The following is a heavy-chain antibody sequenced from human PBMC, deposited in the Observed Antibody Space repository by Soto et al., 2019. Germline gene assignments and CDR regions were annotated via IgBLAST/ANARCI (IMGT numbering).Heavy chain of an antibody. J-gene: IGHJ4*02. CDR3: ARAVVRGVTHYYFDY. Sequence: SETLSLTCTVSGGSISSGDYYWSWIRQPPGKGLEWIGYIYYSASTYYNPSLKSRVTISVYTSKNQFSLKLSSVTAAGTAVYYCARAVVRGVTHYYFDYWGQGTLVTVSS. D-gene: IGHD3-10*01. CDR1: GGSISSGDYY. V-gene: IGHV4-30-4*01. CDR2: IYYSAST.